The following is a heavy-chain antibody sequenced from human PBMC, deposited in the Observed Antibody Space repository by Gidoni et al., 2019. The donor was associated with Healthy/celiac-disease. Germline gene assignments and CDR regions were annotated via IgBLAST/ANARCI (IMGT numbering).Heavy chain of an antibody. CDR2: IHPNSGGT. CDR3: ARGGANEYLQGPYFDY. CDR1: GYTFTGYY. V-gene: IGHV1-2*06. J-gene: IGHJ4*02. D-gene: IGHD1-1*01. Sequence: QVQLVQSGAEVKKPGASVKVSCKASGYTFTGYYMHWVRQAPGQGLEWMGRIHPNSGGTNYAQKFQGRVTMTRDTSISTAYMELSRLRSDDTAVYYCARGGANEYLQGPYFDYWGQGTLVTVSS.